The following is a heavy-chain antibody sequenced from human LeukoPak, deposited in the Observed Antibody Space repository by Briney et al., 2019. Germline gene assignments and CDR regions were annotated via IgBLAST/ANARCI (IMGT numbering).Heavy chain of an antibody. V-gene: IGHV4-4*09. Sequence: SETLSLTCTVSDGSISSYYRSWIRQPPGKGLEWIGYIYTSGSTNYNPSLKSRVTISVDTSKNQFSLKLSSVTAADTAVYYCARLLKSVAYYYYYYMDVWGKGTTVTVSS. CDR3: ARLLKSVAYYYYYYMDV. D-gene: IGHD2-15*01. J-gene: IGHJ6*03. CDR1: DGSISSYY. CDR2: IYTSGST.